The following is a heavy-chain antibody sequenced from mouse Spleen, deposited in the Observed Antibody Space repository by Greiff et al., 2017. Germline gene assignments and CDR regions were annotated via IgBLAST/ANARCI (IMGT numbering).Heavy chain of an antibody. CDR2: ISNLAYSI. CDR1: GFTFSDYG. Sequence: DVMLVESGGGLVKPGGSLKLSCAASGFTFSDYGMAWVRQAPGKGPEWVAFISNLAYSIYYADTVTGRFTISRENAKNTLYLEMSSLRSEDTAMYYCARQGRSWFAYWGQGTLVTVSA. J-gene: IGHJ3*01. V-gene: IGHV5-15*01. CDR3: ARQGRSWFAY.